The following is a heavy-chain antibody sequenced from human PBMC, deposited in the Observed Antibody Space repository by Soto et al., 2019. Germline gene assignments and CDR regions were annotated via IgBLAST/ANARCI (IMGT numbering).Heavy chain of an antibody. Sequence: SETLSLTCTVSGGSISSGGYYWSWIRQHPGKGLEWIGYIYYSGSTYYNPSLKSRVTISVDTSKNQFSLKLSSVTAADTAVYYCARDNRFGGDFWSGYYYSEYNWFDPWGQGTPGHRLL. V-gene: IGHV4-31*03. J-gene: IGHJ5*02. CDR1: GGSISSGGYY. D-gene: IGHD3-3*01. CDR3: ARDNRFGGDFWSGYYYSEYNWFDP. CDR2: IYYSGST.